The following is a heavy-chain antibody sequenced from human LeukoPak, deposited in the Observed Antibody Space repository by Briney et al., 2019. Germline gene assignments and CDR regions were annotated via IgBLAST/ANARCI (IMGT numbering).Heavy chain of an antibody. CDR1: GYTFTSYG. V-gene: IGHV1-18*01. Sequence: ASVKVSCKASGYTFTSYGISWVRQAPGQGLEWMGWISAYNGNTNYAQKLQGRVTMTTDTSTSTACMELRSLRSDDTAVYYCARDLLSSGWYYFDYWGQGTLVTVSS. CDR2: ISAYNGNT. J-gene: IGHJ4*02. D-gene: IGHD6-19*01. CDR3: ARDLLSSGWYYFDY.